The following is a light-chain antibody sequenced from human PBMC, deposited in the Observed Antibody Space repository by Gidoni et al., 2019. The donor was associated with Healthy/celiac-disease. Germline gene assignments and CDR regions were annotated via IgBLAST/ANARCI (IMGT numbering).Light chain of an antibody. CDR1: SSNIWAGYE. CDR2: GNS. V-gene: IGLV1-40*01. CDR3: QSYDSSLSGYV. J-gene: IGLJ1*01. Sequence: QSVLTQQPSVSGAPGQSVTISCTGSSSNIWAGYEVHWYQQLPGTAPKLLIYGNSNRPSGVPDRFSGSKAGTSASLAITGLQAEDEADYYCQSYDSSLSGYVFGTGTKVTVL.